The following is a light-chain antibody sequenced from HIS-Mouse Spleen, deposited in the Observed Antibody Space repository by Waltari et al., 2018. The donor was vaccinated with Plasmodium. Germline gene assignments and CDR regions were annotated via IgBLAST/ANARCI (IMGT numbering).Light chain of an antibody. CDR1: QSVSSSY. V-gene: IGKV3-20*01. J-gene: IGKJ2*01. Sequence: ETVLTQSPGTLSLSPWERPTLSCRSSQSVSSSYLAWYQQKPGQAPRLLIYGASSRASGIPDRFSGSGSGTDFTLTISTLEPEDFAVYYCQQYGSSYTFGQGTKLEIK. CDR3: QQYGSSYT. CDR2: GAS.